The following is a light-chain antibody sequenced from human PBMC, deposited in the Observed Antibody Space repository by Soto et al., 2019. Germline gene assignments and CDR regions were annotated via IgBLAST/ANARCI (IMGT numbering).Light chain of an antibody. CDR1: QGIRHD. J-gene: IGKJ4*01. CDR3: LQDYTYPRT. Sequence: AIEMTQSPSSLSVSVGERVTITCRASQGIRHDLGWYQQKPGKAPELLIYAASILQSGVPSRFSGSGSGTDFTLTITSLQPEDFAIYYCLQDYTYPRTFGGGTKVDIK. V-gene: IGKV1-6*01. CDR2: AAS.